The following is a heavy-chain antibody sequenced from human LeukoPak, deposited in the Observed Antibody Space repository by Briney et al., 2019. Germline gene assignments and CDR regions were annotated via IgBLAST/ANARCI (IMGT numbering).Heavy chain of an antibody. CDR1: GGSFSSSSYY. J-gene: IGHJ4*02. D-gene: IGHD5-24*01. CDR3: ARVHRRDGYKIDY. V-gene: IGHV4-39*01. CDR2: IYYSGST. Sequence: SETLSLTCTVSGGSFSSSSYYWGWIRQPPEKGLEWIASIYYSGSTFYNPSLKSRVTISVDTSKNQFSLKLSSVTAADTAVYYCARVHRRDGYKIDYWGQGTRVTASS.